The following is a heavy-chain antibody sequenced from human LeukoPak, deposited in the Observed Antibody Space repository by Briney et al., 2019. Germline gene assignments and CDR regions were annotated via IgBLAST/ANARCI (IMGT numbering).Heavy chain of an antibody. V-gene: IGHV3-30-3*01. CDR3: ARGPYCSSTSCDTGFDY. CDR1: GFTFSSYA. CDR2: ISYDGSNK. J-gene: IGHJ4*02. Sequence: QPGRSLRLSCAASGFTFSSYAMHWVRQAPGKGLEWVAVISYDGSNKYYADSVKGRFTISRDNSKNTLYLQMNSLRAEDTAVYYCARGPYCSSTSCDTGFDYWGRGTLVTVSS. D-gene: IGHD2-2*02.